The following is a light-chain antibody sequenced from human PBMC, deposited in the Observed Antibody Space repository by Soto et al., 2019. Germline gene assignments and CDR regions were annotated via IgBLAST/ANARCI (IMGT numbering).Light chain of an antibody. CDR3: KQYNGYSRT. CDR1: QSISSW. CDR2: KAS. Sequence: DILMTQSPSTLSASVGDRVTITCRASQSISSWLAWYQQKPGKAPKLLIYKASSLESGVPSRFSGSGSGTEFTLTIGSQQPDDFAIYYCKQYNGYSRTCDQGTKVE. J-gene: IGKJ1*01. V-gene: IGKV1-5*03.